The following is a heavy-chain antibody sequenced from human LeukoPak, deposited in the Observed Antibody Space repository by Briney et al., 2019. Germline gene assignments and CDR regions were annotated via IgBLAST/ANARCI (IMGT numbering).Heavy chain of an antibody. V-gene: IGHV3-33*01. Sequence: GGSLRLSCATSGFTFSGSGFRWVRQAPGKGLEWVADIWYHGRNAYYADSAKGRFTIFRDNSKNTLYLQMNSLRAEDTAVYYCARDSAVGRLGFWGQGTLVTVSS. J-gene: IGHJ4*02. D-gene: IGHD1-1*01. CDR1: GFTFSGSG. CDR3: ARDSAVGRLGF. CDR2: IWYHGRNA.